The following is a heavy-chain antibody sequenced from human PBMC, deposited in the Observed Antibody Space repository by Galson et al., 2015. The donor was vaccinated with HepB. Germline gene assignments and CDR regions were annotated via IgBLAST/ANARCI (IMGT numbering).Heavy chain of an antibody. CDR3: VREHNVATTWITAVDI. D-gene: IGHD5-24*01. CDR2: SGPNTVPT. J-gene: IGHJ3*02. CDR1: GNTFSDYY. V-gene: IGHV1-2*06. Sequence: SVKVACKASGNTFSDYYTHWVRQAPGQGLEWVAQSGPNTVPTAYARRVQGRATMTRDTAINTDYVELSALNSDDTAVYYCVREHNVATTWITAVDIWSSWTSVLVSS.